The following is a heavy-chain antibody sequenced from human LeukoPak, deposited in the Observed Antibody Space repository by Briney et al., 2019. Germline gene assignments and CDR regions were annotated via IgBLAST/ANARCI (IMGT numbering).Heavy chain of an antibody. CDR3: VRAAAEPTGGHEDFDC. CDR2: MSYGGNA. Sequence: PSETLSLTCTVSGGSISSSYWSWIRQPPGKGPEWIGTMSYGGNAYYNPSHMSRVTMSVDTSKSQLSLNLRSMTAADTAVYYCVRAAAEPTGGHEDFDCWGQGTLVTVSS. CDR1: GGSISSSY. V-gene: IGHV4-59*04. D-gene: IGHD6-13*01. J-gene: IGHJ4*02.